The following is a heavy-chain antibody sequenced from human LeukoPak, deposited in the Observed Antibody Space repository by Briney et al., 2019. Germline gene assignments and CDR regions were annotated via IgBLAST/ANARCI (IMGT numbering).Heavy chain of an antibody. CDR1: GFTFSSYA. V-gene: IGHV3-23*01. Sequence: PAGSLRLSCAASGFTFSSYAMSWVRQAPGKGLEWVSAISGSGGSTYYADSVKGRFTISRDNSKNTLYLQMNSLRAEDTAVYYCAKVLPKVVVVPAFDYWGQGTLVTVSS. CDR2: ISGSGGST. CDR3: AKVLPKVVVVPAFDY. D-gene: IGHD2-2*01. J-gene: IGHJ4*02.